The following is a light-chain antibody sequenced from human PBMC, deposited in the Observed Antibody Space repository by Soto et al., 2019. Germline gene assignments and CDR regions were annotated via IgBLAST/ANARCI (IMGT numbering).Light chain of an antibody. CDR2: DVS. J-gene: IGLJ1*01. CDR3: NSYASSASSGV. Sequence: QSALTQPASVSGSPGQSITISCTGTSSDVGAYNYVSWYQQHPGKAPKLMIYDVSNRPSGISNRFSGSKSGNTASLTISGLQAEDEADYYCNSYASSASSGVFGTGTKVTVL. V-gene: IGLV2-14*03. CDR1: SSDVGAYNY.